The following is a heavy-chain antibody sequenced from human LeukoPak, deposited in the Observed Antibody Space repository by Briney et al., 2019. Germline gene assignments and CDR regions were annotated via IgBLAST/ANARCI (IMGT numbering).Heavy chain of an antibody. J-gene: IGHJ4*02. V-gene: IGHV4-39*07. D-gene: IGHD1-26*01. CDR2: INYNWRT. CDR1: DDSISSNRYF. Sequence: SETLSLTCTISDDSISSNRYFWAWIRQPPGGGLEWIASINYNWRTYYNPSLKSRLTISIDTAKRQFSLKLTSVTAADTALYYCARDIDDVGALLDFWGQGTLVTVSS. CDR3: ARDIDDVGALLDF.